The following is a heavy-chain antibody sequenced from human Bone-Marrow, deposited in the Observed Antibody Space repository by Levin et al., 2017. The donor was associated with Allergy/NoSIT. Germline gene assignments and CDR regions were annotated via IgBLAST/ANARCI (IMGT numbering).Heavy chain of an antibody. CDR1: GYTFTGYY. Sequence: GESLKISCKASGYTFTGYYMHWVRQAPGQGLEWMGWINPNSGGTNYAQKFQGRVTMTRDTSISTAYMELSRLRSDDTAVYYCARGERGGGYDAYYYYYGMDVWGQGTTVTVSS. D-gene: IGHD5-12*01. J-gene: IGHJ6*02. CDR3: ARGERGGGYDAYYYYYGMDV. CDR2: INPNSGGT. V-gene: IGHV1-2*02.